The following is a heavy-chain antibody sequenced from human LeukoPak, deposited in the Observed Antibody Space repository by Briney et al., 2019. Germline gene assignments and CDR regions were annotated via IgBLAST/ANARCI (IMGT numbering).Heavy chain of an antibody. CDR1: GFTFSSYA. CDR2: ISGSGGST. CDR3: AKGLNYYGSGSPHPYYFDY. V-gene: IGHV3-23*01. Sequence: GGSLRLSCAASGFTFSSYAMSWVRQAPGKGLEWVSAISGSGGSTYYADSVKGRFTISRDNSKNTLYLQMNSLRAEDTAVYYYAKGLNYYGSGSPHPYYFDYWGQGTLVTVSS. D-gene: IGHD3-10*01. J-gene: IGHJ4*02.